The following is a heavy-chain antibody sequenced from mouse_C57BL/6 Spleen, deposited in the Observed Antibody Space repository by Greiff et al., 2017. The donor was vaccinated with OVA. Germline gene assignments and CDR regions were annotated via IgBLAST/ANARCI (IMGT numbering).Heavy chain of an antibody. Sequence: EVQGVESGGDLVKPGGSLKLSCAASGFTFSSYGMSWVRQTPDKRLEWVATISSGGSYTYYPDSVKGRFTISRDNAKNTLYLQMSSLKSEDTAMYYCARPNYYGSSPYAMDYWGQGTSVTVSS. D-gene: IGHD1-1*01. J-gene: IGHJ4*01. CDR3: ARPNYYGSSPYAMDY. V-gene: IGHV5-6*01. CDR1: GFTFSSYG. CDR2: ISSGGSYT.